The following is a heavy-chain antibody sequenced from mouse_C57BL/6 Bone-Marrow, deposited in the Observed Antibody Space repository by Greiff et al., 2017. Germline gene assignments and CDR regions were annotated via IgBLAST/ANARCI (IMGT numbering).Heavy chain of an antibody. D-gene: IGHD1-1*01. CDR2: IYPGDGDT. Sequence: QVQLQQSGPELVKPGASVKISCKASGYAFSSSWMNRVKQRPGKGLEWIGRIYPGDGDTNYNGKFKGKATLTADKSSSTAYMQLSSLTSEDSAVYFCARYTTVVGYFDVWGTGTTVTVSS. CDR3: ARYTTVVGYFDV. V-gene: IGHV1-82*01. J-gene: IGHJ1*03. CDR1: GYAFSSSW.